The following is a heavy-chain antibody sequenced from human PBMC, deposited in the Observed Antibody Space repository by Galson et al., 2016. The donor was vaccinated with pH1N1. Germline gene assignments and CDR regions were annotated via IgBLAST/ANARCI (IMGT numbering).Heavy chain of an antibody. CDR1: GFTFSTYS. CDR2: INNRGSTI. CDR3: ARETYVDTPMR. J-gene: IGHJ4*02. D-gene: IGHD5-18*01. V-gene: IGHV3-48*01. Sequence: SLRLSCAASGFTFSTYSMNWVRQAPGKGLEWVSYINNRGSTIYYSDSVKGRFTISRDNAKNSLYLQMNSLRAEDTAVYYCARETYVDTPMRWGQGTLVTVSS.